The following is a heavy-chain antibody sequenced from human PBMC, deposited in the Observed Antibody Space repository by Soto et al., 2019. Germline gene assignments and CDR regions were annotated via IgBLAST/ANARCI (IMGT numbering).Heavy chain of an antibody. CDR1: GFTFSSYA. Sequence: PGWSLRLSCAASGFTFSSYAMSLVRQAPGEGLEWVSAISGSGGSTYYADSVKGRFTISRDNSKNTLYLQMNSLRAEDTAVYYCAKDANYYDSSGATFQHWGKGTLVTVSS. V-gene: IGHV3-23*01. CDR2: ISGSGGST. D-gene: IGHD3-22*01. J-gene: IGHJ1*01. CDR3: AKDANYYDSSGATFQH.